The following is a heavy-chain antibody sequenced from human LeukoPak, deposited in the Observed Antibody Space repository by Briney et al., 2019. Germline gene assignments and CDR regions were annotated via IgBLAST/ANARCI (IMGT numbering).Heavy chain of an antibody. CDR1: GGTFSSYA. J-gene: IGHJ5*02. CDR2: IIPIFGTA. CDR3: ARGAHWNPHQTKFDP. Sequence: ASVKVSCKASGGTFSSYAISWVRQAPGQGLEWMGGIIPIFGTANYAQKFQGRVTITADESTSTAYMELSSLRSEDTAVYYCARGAHWNPHQTKFDPWGQGTLVTVSS. V-gene: IGHV1-69*13. D-gene: IGHD1-1*01.